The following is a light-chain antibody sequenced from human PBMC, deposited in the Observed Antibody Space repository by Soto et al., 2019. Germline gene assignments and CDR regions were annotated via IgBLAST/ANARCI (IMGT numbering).Light chain of an antibody. V-gene: IGLV1-40*01. J-gene: IGLJ3*02. CDR2: GNS. Sequence: QSVLTQPPSVSGAPGQRVTFSCTGSRSNIGAGYDVHWYQQFAGTAPKLLIYGNSNRPSGVPDRFSGSKSGTSASLAITGLQAEDEADYYCQSYDSSLSGWVFGGVTKLTVL. CDR3: QSYDSSLSGWV. CDR1: RSNIGAGYD.